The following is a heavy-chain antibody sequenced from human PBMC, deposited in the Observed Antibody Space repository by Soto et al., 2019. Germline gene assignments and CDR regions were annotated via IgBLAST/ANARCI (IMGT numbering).Heavy chain of an antibody. J-gene: IGHJ5*02. CDR1: GFTFSSYG. V-gene: IGHV3-33*01. CDR2: IWYDGSNK. D-gene: IGHD2-2*01. Sequence: PGGSLRLSCAASGFTFSSYGMHWVRQAPGKGLEWVAVIWYDGSNKYYADSVKGRFTISRDNSKNTLYLQMNSLRAEDTAVYYCARDEGYCSSTSCYANDVAWFDPWGQGTLVTVSS. CDR3: ARDEGYCSSTSCYANDVAWFDP.